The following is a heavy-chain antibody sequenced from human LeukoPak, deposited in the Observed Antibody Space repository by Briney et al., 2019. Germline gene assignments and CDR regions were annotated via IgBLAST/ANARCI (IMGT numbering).Heavy chain of an antibody. Sequence: PSETLSPTCTVSGGSISSYYWGWIRQPPGKGLEWIGSIYYSGSTYYNPSLKSRVTISVDTSKNQFSLKLSSVTAADTAVYYCARLEMVRGVFDYWGQGTLVTVSS. CDR2: IYYSGST. CDR3: ARLEMVRGVFDY. CDR1: GGSISSYY. J-gene: IGHJ4*02. D-gene: IGHD3-10*01. V-gene: IGHV4-39*01.